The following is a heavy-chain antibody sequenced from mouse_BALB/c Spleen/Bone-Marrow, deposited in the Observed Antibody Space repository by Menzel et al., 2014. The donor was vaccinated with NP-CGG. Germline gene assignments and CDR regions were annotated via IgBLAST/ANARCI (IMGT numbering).Heavy chain of an antibody. CDR1: GFTFTDYY. CDR3: ARDDYYAMDY. CDR2: IRNKANGYTT. Sequence: EVKLVESGGGLVQPGGSLRLSCATSGFTFTDYYMSWVRQPPGKALEWLGFIRNKANGYTTEYSASVKGRFTISRDNSQSILYLLMNTLRAEDSATYYCARDDYYAMDYWGQGTSVTVSS. V-gene: IGHV7-3*02. J-gene: IGHJ4*01.